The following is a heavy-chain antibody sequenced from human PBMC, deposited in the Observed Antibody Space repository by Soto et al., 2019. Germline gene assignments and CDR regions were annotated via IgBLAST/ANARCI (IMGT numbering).Heavy chain of an antibody. V-gene: IGHV3-30-3*01. CDR1: GFTFSSYA. CDR2: ISYDGSNK. Sequence: QVQLVESGGGVVQSGRSLRLSCAASGFTFSSYAMHWVRQAPGKGLEWVAVISYDGSNKYYADSVKGRFTISRDNSKNTLYLQMNSLRAEDTAVYYCAREDTAMVDDYWGQGTLVTVSS. J-gene: IGHJ4*02. CDR3: AREDTAMVDDY. D-gene: IGHD5-18*01.